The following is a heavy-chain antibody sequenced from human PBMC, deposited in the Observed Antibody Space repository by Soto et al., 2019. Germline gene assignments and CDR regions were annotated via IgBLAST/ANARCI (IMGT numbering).Heavy chain of an antibody. Sequence: QITLKESGPTLVKPTQTLTLTCTFSGFSLSTSGVGVGWIRQPPGNALEWLALLYWDDDKRYSPSLKSRLTITKDTSKNQVVLTMTNMDPVDTATYYCAHRQRTVYFDYWGQGTLVTVSS. CDR3: AHRQRTVYFDY. D-gene: IGHD4-17*01. CDR1: GFSLSTSGVG. CDR2: LYWDDDK. V-gene: IGHV2-5*02. J-gene: IGHJ4*02.